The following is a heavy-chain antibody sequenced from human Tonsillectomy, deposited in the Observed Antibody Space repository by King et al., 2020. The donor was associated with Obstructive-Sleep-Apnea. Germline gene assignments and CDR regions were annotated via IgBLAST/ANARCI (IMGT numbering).Heavy chain of an antibody. CDR2: ISWNSGSI. V-gene: IGHV3-9*01. D-gene: IGHD6-13*01. Sequence: VQLVESGGGLVQPGRSLRLSCAASGFTFDDYGMHWVRQAPGKGLEWVSGISWNSGSIGYADSVKGRFTISRDNAKNSLFLQMNSLRAEDTALYYCAKNLPAAAWGAMDVWGQGTTVTVSS. J-gene: IGHJ6*02. CDR1: GFTFDDYG. CDR3: AKNLPAAAWGAMDV.